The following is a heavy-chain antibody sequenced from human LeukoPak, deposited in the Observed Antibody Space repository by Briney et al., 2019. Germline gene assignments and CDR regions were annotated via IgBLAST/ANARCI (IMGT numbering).Heavy chain of an antibody. Sequence: GGSLRLSCAASGFTFSSYSMNWVRQAPGKGLEWVSSISSSSSYIYYADSVKGRFTISRGNAKNSLYLQMNSLRAEDTAVYYCARHAGSPGDIVVVPAALDPWGQGTLVTVSS. CDR2: ISSSSSYI. D-gene: IGHD2-2*01. CDR3: ARHAGSPGDIVVVPAALDP. V-gene: IGHV3-21*01. CDR1: GFTFSSYS. J-gene: IGHJ5*02.